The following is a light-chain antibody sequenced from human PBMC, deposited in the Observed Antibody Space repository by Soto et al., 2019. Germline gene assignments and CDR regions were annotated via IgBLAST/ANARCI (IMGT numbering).Light chain of an antibody. Sequence: EVVLTQSPATLSLFPGERATLSCRANQSVSANYLAWYQQKPGQAPRLLIYGASSRATGIPDRFSGSGSGTDFTLTISRLEPEDFAVFYCHQYGSSPFTFGPGTKVDIK. CDR1: QSVSANY. CDR2: GAS. CDR3: HQYGSSPFT. V-gene: IGKV3-20*01. J-gene: IGKJ3*01.